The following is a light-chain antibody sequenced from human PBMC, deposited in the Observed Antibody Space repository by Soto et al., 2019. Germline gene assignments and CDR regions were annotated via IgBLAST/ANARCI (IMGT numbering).Light chain of an antibody. CDR2: DAS. J-gene: IGKJ5*01. CDR1: QDISNY. Sequence: DLQMTQSPSSLSASVGDRVTITCHASQDISNYLNWYQQKLGKAPKLLIYDASNLETGVPSRFSGSGSGTDFTFTISSLQPEDIATYYCQQYSHLITFGQGTRLEIK. V-gene: IGKV1-33*01. CDR3: QQYSHLIT.